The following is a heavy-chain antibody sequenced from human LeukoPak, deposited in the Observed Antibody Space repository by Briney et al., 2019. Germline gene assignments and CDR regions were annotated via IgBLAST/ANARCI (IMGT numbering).Heavy chain of an antibody. J-gene: IGHJ6*02. Sequence: PSETLSLTCTVSGGSISSYYWSWIRQPPGKGLEWIGYIYYSGSTSYNASLRSRVTISVDTSKNQFSLELSSVTAADTAVYYCARSSGGYYYYGMDVWGRGTTVTVSS. D-gene: IGHD3-10*01. CDR2: IYYSGST. CDR3: ARSSGGYYYYGMDV. V-gene: IGHV4-59*01. CDR1: GGSISSYY.